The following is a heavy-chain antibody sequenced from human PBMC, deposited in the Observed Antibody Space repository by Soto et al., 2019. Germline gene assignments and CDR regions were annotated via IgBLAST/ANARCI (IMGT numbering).Heavy chain of an antibody. CDR2: ISAYNGNT. V-gene: IGHV1-18*01. J-gene: IGHJ4*02. Sequence: QVQLVQSGAEVKKPGASVKVSCKASGYTFTSYGISWVRQAPGQGLEWMGWISAYNGNTNYAQKPQGXVXTXTXTSTSTAYMELRSLRSDDTAVYYCASDWAAAGPFDSWGQGTLVTVSS. CDR3: ASDWAAAGPFDS. CDR1: GYTFTSYG. D-gene: IGHD6-13*01.